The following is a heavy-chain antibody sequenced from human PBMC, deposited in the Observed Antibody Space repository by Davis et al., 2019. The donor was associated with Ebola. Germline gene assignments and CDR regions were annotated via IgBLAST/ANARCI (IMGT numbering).Heavy chain of an antibody. J-gene: IGHJ6*02. CDR2: ISGSGGST. D-gene: IGHD2-8*01. Sequence: PGGSLRLSCAASGFNFRSYGMHWVRQAPGKGLEWVSAISGSGGSTYYADSVKGRFTISKDNSKNTLYLQMNSLRAEDTAVYYCARDNDYGMDVWGQGTTVTVSS. CDR3: ARDNDYGMDV. V-gene: IGHV3-23*01. CDR1: GFNFRSYG.